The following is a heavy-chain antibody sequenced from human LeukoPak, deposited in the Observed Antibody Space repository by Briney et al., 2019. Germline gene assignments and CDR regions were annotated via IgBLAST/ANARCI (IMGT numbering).Heavy chain of an antibody. D-gene: IGHD4-11*01. CDR3: ATGSMTTRYYYYFHMDV. J-gene: IGHJ6*03. Sequence: SETLSLTCTVSGGSINSTRNYWGWIRQPPGKGLEWIGSIYYSGDTHYNPSLRSRVTISVDTSKNQFSLRMHSMTAADTSFYYCATGSMTTRYYYYFHMDVWGTGTTVTVSS. CDR2: IYYSGDT. V-gene: IGHV4-39*01. CDR1: GGSINSTRNY.